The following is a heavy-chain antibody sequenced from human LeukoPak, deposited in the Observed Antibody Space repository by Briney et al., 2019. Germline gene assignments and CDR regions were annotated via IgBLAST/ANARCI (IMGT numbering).Heavy chain of an antibody. D-gene: IGHD3-10*01. CDR3: ARVNYYGSGSSRSGYYYYYMDV. V-gene: IGHV1-2*02. CDR2: INPNSGGT. J-gene: IGHJ6*03. CDR1: GYTFTGYY. Sequence: ASVKVSCKASGYTFTGYYMHWVRQAPGQGLEWMGWINPNSGGTSYAQKFQGRVTMTRDTSTSTVYMELSSLRSEDTAVYYCARVNYYGSGSSRSGYYYYYMDVWGKGTTVTISS.